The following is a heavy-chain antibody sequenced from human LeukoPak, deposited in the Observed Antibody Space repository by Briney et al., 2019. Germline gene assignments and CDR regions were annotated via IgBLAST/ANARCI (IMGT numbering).Heavy chain of an antibody. D-gene: IGHD3-16*02. CDR1: GGSSSGYY. CDR2: INHSGST. Sequence: PSETLSLTCAVYGGSSSGYYWSWIRQPPGKGLEWIGEINHSGSTNYNPSLKSRVTISVDTSKNQFSLKLSSVTAADTAVYYCARSGYDYVWGSYRLTYYFDYWGQGTLVTVSS. J-gene: IGHJ4*02. CDR3: ARSGYDYVWGSYRLTYYFDY. V-gene: IGHV4-34*01.